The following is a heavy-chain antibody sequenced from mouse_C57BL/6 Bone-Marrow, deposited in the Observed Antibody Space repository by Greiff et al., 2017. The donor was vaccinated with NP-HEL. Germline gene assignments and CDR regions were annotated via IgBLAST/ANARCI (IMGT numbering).Heavy chain of an antibody. CDR2: IYPGSGNT. CDR1: GYTFTDYY. CDR3: ARSDYGYYFDY. J-gene: IGHJ2*01. V-gene: IGHV1-76*01. D-gene: IGHD1-1*01. Sequence: QVQLQQSGAELVRPGASVKLSCKASGYTFTDYYINWVKQRPGQGLEWIARIYPGSGNTYYNEKFKGKATLTAEKSSSTAYMQLSSLTSEDSAVYFCARSDYGYYFDYWGQGTTLTVSS.